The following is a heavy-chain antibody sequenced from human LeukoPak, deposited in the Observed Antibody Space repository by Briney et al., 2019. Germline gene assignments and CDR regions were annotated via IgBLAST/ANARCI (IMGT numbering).Heavy chain of an antibody. V-gene: IGHV3-23*01. Sequence: GGSLKLSCAASGFTFSSYAMTWVRQAPGKGLEWVSVIRESGNTTYYADSVKGWFIVSRDNSKSTLYLQMHSLRAEDTAIYYCAKDADYGGNWVDYWGQGTLVTVSS. CDR3: AKDADYGGNWVDY. CDR1: GFTFSSYA. J-gene: IGHJ4*02. D-gene: IGHD4-23*01. CDR2: IRESGNTT.